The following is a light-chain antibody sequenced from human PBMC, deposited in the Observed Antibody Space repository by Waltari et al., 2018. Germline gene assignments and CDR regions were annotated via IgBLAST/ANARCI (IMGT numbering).Light chain of an antibody. CDR2: SNN. J-gene: IGLJ2*01. CDR1: RSNIGTNT. Sequence: QSVLTQPPSASGTPGQGVTISCSGSRSNIGTNTVNWYQQLPGTAPKVLMYSNNQRPSGVPYRFSGSKSGTSASLAVSGLQSEDEGDYYCATWDDSLNGVVFGGGTKLTVL. V-gene: IGLV1-44*01. CDR3: ATWDDSLNGVV.